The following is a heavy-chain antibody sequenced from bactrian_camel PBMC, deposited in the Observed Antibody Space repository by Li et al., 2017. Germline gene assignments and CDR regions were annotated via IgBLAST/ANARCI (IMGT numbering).Heavy chain of an antibody. CDR3: ANKRPGGYWRPLNANDYAD. V-gene: IGHV3-3*01. CDR2: IRKSGGET. Sequence: HVQLVESGGGTVQAGGSLRLSCVLSGHSRGSNCVGWFRLPPGRAPAEREGIAAIRKSGGETWYHDSVKGRFTISYDHAKTTLYLQMNSLKSEDTAIYYCANKRPGGYWRPLNANDYADWGQGTQVTVS. D-gene: IGHD7*01. J-gene: IGHJ4*01. CDR1: GHSRGSNC.